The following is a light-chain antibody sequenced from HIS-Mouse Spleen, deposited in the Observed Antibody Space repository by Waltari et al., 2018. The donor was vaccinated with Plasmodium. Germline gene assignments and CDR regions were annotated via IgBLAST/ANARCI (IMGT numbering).Light chain of an antibody. Sequence: SYVLTQPPSVSVAPGKPARITCGGQNMGSKRVHGYQQKPGQAPELVVYDDSDRPSGIPERFSGSNSGNTATLTISRVEAGDEADYYCQVWDSSSDRGVFGGGTKLTVL. CDR2: DDS. V-gene: IGLV3-21*03. CDR3: QVWDSSSDRGV. J-gene: IGLJ3*02. CDR1: NMGSKR.